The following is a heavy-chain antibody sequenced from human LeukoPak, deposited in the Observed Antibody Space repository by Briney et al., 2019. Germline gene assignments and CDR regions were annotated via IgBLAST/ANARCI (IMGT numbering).Heavy chain of an antibody. CDR1: GFTFSSYA. CDR2: ISGSGGST. CDR3: AKSTSRYYYYYGMDV. D-gene: IGHD2-2*01. V-gene: IGHV3-23*01. J-gene: IGHJ6*04. Sequence: GGSLRLSCAASGFTFSSYAMSWVRQAPGKGLEWVSAISGSGGSTYYADSVMGRFTISRDNSKNTLYLQMNSLRAEDTAVYYCAKSTSRYYYYYGMDVWGKGTTVTVSS.